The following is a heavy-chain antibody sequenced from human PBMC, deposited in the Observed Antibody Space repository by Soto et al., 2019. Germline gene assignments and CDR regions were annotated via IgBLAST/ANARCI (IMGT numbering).Heavy chain of an antibody. CDR3: ARAPDYYGSGSPRN. D-gene: IGHD3-10*01. J-gene: IGHJ4*02. Sequence: GGSLRLSCAASGFTFSSYAMSWVRQAPGKGLEWVSAISGSGGSTYYADSVKGRFTISRDNSKNTLYLQMNSLRAEDTAVYYCARAPDYYGSGSPRNCGQGTLVTVSS. CDR1: GFTFSSYA. V-gene: IGHV3-23*01. CDR2: ISGSGGST.